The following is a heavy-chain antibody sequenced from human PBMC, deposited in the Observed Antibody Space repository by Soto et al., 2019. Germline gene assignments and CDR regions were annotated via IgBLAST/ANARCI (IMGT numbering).Heavy chain of an antibody. J-gene: IGHJ4*02. CDR1: GYTFTSYD. Sequence: ASVKVSCKASGYTFTSYDITWVRQATGQGSEWMGWMNPNSGDTGYAQKFQGRVTMTRNTSISTAYMELSSLRSEDTAGYYCARWCSGSDLIPFDYWGQGTLVTVSS. CDR2: MNPNSGDT. D-gene: IGHD5-12*01. CDR3: ARWCSGSDLIPFDY. V-gene: IGHV1-8*01.